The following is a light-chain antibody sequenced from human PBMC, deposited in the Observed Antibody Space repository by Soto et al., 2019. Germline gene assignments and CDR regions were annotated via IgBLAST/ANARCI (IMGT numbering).Light chain of an antibody. J-gene: IGKJ4*01. CDR1: QSVSSSY. Sequence: EIVLTQSPGTLSLSPGERATLSCRASQSVSSSYLAWYQQKPGQAPRLLIYGASSRATGFPDRFSGSGSGTDFTLTISRLEPEDFAVYYGQQDGSSQLTFGGGTKVEIK. CDR3: QQDGSSQLT. CDR2: GAS. V-gene: IGKV3-20*01.